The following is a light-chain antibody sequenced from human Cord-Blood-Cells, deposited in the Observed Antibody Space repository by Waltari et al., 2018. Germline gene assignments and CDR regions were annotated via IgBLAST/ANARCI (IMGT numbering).Light chain of an antibody. J-gene: IGLJ2*01. CDR1: SLRSYY. Sequence: SSELTQYPAVSVALGQTVRSTCQGDSLRSYYPSRYQQKPGQAPVLVIYGKNNRPSGIPDRFSGSSSGNTASLTITGAQAEDEADYYCNSRDSSGNHVVFGGGTKLTVL. CDR3: NSRDSSGNHVV. CDR2: GKN. V-gene: IGLV3-19*01.